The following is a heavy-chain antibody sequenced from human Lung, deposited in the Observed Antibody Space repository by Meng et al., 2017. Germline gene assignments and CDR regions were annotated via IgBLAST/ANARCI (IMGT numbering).Heavy chain of an antibody. J-gene: IGHJ4*02. Sequence: HVQRHQWVAGLLKPSEPLSLTCVVSGGSFSDYYWSWIRQPPGKGLEWIGEINHSGSTNYNPSLESRATISVDTSQNNLSLKLSSVTAADSAVYYCARGPTTMAHDFDYWGQGTLVTVSS. CDR1: GGSFSDYY. CDR2: INHSGST. CDR3: ARGPTTMAHDFDY. D-gene: IGHD4-11*01. V-gene: IGHV4-34*01.